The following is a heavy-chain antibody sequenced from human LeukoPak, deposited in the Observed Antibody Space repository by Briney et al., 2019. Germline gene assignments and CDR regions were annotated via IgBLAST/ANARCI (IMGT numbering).Heavy chain of an antibody. D-gene: IGHD3-3*01. Sequence: ASVKVSCKTSAHTPISYDIHWVRQATGQGLEWMGWMNPRSGRTGYAQNFQGRVTMTTNTSMSIAYMELGSLTSDDTAVYFCASRLARRDYYLVYWGQGAPVTVSS. J-gene: IGHJ4*02. CDR1: AHTPISYD. CDR3: ASRLARRDYYLVY. CDR2: MNPRSGRT. V-gene: IGHV1-8*01.